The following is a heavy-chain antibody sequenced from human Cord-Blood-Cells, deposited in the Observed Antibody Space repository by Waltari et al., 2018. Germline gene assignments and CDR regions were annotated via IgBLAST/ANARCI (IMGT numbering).Heavy chain of an antibody. CDR2: IIPIFGTA. V-gene: IGHV1-69*01. Sequence: QVQLVQSGAEVKKPGSSVKVSCKASGGPFSSYAISWVRQAPGQGLEWMGGIIPIFGTANYAQKFQGRVTITADESTSTAYMELSSLRSEDTAVYYCARDRAATVVTPDAFDIWSQGTMVTVSS. CDR1: GGPFSSYA. CDR3: ARDRAATVVTPDAFDI. D-gene: IGHD4-17*01. J-gene: IGHJ3*02.